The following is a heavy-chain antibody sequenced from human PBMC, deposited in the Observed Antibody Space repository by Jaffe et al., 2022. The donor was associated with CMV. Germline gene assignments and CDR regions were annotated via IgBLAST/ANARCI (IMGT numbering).Heavy chain of an antibody. J-gene: IGHJ4*02. CDR2: IKHDGRET. D-gene: IGHD3-22*01. CDR3: ARAGDYHDTSGYFFY. CDR1: GFTFSTYW. V-gene: IGHV3-7*01. Sequence: EVQLVESGGGLVQPGGSLRLSCAASGFTFSTYWMSWVRQTPGKGLEWVATIKHDGRETYYVDSVKGRFTISRDNPKNSLYLQLNSLRAEDTAAYYCARAGDYHDTSGYFFYWGQGTLVTVSS.